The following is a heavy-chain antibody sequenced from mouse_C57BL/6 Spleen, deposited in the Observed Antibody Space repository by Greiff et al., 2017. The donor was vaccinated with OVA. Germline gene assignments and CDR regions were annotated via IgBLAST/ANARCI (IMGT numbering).Heavy chain of an antibody. J-gene: IGHJ2*01. CDR1: GYAFSSYW. CDR3: AREALRPFDY. CDR2: IYPGDGDT. D-gene: IGHD1-1*01. Sequence: VQGVESGAELVKPGASVKISCKASGYAFSSYWMNWVKQRPGKGLEWIGQIYPGDGDTNYNGKFKGKATLTADKSSSTAYMQLSSLTSEDSAVYFCAREALRPFDYWGQGTTLTVSS. V-gene: IGHV1-80*01.